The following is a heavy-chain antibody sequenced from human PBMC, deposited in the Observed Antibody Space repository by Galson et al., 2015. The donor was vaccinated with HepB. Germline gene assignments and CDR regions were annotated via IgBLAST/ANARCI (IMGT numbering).Heavy chain of an antibody. J-gene: IGHJ6*02. Sequence: SLRLSCAASGFTFSGSGIHWVRLASGKGLEWVGRIRNRANNYATAYAASGRGRFTVSGDDSKNTAYLQMNSLKTEDTAGYYCTRPGYGSSWFLDYSHGMDIWGQGTTVIVS. CDR3: TRPGYGSSWFLDYSHGMDI. D-gene: IGHD6-13*01. CDR2: IRNRANNYAT. V-gene: IGHV3-73*01. CDR1: GFTFSGSG.